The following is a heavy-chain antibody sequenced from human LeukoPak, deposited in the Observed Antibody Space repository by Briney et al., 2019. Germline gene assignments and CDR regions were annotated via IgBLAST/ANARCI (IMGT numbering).Heavy chain of an antibody. CDR3: SKKGQNDDYGKPD. D-gene: IGHD4-17*01. Sequence: GGSLRLSCSASGFTFSTYDMYWIRQAPGKGLECVSVISRDGTTYYADSVKGRFTISRDNSQNTLSLQMNSLKAEDTAVYYCSKKGQNDDYGKPDWGQGTLVTVSS. J-gene: IGHJ4*02. V-gene: IGHV3-23*01. CDR2: ISRDGTT. CDR1: GFTFSTYD.